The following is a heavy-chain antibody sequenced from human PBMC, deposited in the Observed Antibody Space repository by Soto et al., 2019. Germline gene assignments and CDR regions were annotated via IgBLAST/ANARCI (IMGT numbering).Heavy chain of an antibody. CDR3: ARGRKGFSSSCYVD. CDR2: INDSGGT. CDR1: GGSFSGYY. Sequence: PSETLSLTCAVYGGSFSGYYWTWIRQPPGKGLEWIGEINDSGGTDYNPSLKSRVTISLDTSKNQLSLKLSSVTAADTAVYYCARGRKGFSSSCYVDWGPGTLVTVSS. J-gene: IGHJ4*02. V-gene: IGHV4-34*01. D-gene: IGHD6-13*01.